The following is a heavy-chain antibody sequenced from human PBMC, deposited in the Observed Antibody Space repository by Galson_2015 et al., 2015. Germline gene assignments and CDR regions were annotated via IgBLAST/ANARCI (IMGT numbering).Heavy chain of an antibody. CDR1: RFTFSNYW. D-gene: IGHD3-22*01. J-gene: IGHJ3*02. V-gene: IGHV3-74*01. CDR3: ARGYYFHDSSGYSAFDI. Sequence: SLRLSCAASRFTFSNYWMHWVRQAPGKGLVWVSRINSDGSNTTYADSVKGRFTISRDNAKNTLSLQMNSLRDEDTAVYYCARGYYFHDSSGYSAFDIWGQGTMITVSS. CDR2: INSDGSNT.